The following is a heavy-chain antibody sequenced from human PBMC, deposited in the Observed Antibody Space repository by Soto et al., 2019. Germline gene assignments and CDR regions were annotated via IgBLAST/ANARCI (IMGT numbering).Heavy chain of an antibody. V-gene: IGHV3-30*18. CDR2: ISYDGSNK. Sequence: QVQLVESGGGVVQPGRSLRLSCAASGFTFSSYGMHWVRQAPGKGLEWVAVISYDGSNKYYADSVKGRFTISRDNSKNTLSLQMNSLRPEDTALYYCAKDRIVGLGYRMEFYYYGMDVWGQGTTVTVSS. CDR1: GFTFSSYG. D-gene: IGHD5-18*01. J-gene: IGHJ6*02. CDR3: AKDRIVGLGYRMEFYYYGMDV.